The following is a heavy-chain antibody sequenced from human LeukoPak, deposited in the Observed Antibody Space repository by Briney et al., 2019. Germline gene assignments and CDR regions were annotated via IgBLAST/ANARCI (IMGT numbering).Heavy chain of an antibody. CDR1: GFTVSSNY. Sequence: GGSLRLSCAASGFTVSSNYMSWVRQAPGKGLEWVSVIYSGGSTYYADSVKGRFTISRDNSKNTLYLQMNSLRAEDTAVYYCARDLTPNWFDPWGQGTLVTVSS. V-gene: IGHV3-53*01. CDR3: ARDLTPNWFDP. CDR2: IYSGGST. J-gene: IGHJ5*02. D-gene: IGHD3-9*01.